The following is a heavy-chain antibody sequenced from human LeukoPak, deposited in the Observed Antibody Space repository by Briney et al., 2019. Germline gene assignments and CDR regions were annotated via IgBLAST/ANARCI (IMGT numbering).Heavy chain of an antibody. CDR1: GFTFSRYS. D-gene: IGHD3-10*01. CDR3: AKDQQGGAGSGRFDY. Sequence: GGSLRLSCAASGFTFSRYSMNWVRQAPGKGLEWLAIISFDGAYRYYADSVKGRFTISRDISKNTFYLQMSSLTADDAALYYCAKDQQGGAGSGRFDYWGQGTLVTVSS. V-gene: IGHV3-30*18. CDR2: ISFDGAYR. J-gene: IGHJ4*02.